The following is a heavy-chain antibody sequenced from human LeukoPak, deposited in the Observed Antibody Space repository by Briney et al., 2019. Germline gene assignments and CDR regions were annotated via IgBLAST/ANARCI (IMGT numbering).Heavy chain of an antibody. J-gene: IGHJ6*03. CDR1: GGSISNYY. CDR2: IYYSGST. V-gene: IGHV4-59*01. Sequence: SETLSLTCTVSGGSISNYYWSWIRQPPGKGLEWIGYIYYSGSTNYNPSLKSRVTISVDTSKNQFSLKLSSVTAADTAVYYCAREVVATPNGGYYYYYHMDVWGKGTTVTISS. D-gene: IGHD5-12*01. CDR3: AREVVATPNGGYYYYYHMDV.